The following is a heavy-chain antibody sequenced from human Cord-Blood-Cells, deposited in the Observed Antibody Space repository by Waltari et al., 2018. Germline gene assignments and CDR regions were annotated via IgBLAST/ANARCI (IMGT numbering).Heavy chain of an antibody. CDR2: ISSSSSYI. J-gene: IGHJ6*02. D-gene: IGHD1-26*01. CDR1: GYTFSRYS. Sequence: EVQLVESGGGLVKPGGSLSLSCAASGYTFSRYSMTWVRQAPGKGLEWVSSISSSSSYIYYADSVKGRFTISRDNAKNSLYLQMNSLRAEDTAVYYCARAVGSYYYYYGMDVWGQGTTVTVSS. CDR3: ARAVGSYYYYYGMDV. V-gene: IGHV3-21*01.